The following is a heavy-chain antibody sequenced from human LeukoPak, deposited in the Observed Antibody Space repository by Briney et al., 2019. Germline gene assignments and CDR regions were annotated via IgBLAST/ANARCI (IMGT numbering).Heavy chain of an antibody. CDR3: ARQFTSSSGLDY. Sequence: KVSCKASGYTFTDYWLGWVRQVPGKGLEWMGIIYPGDSNTRYSPFFQGQVTMSVDKSISTAYLQWSSLKASDTAMYYCARQFTSSSGLDYWGQGTLLTVSS. CDR1: GYTFTDYW. V-gene: IGHV5-51*01. D-gene: IGHD6-6*01. CDR2: IYPGDSNT. J-gene: IGHJ4*02.